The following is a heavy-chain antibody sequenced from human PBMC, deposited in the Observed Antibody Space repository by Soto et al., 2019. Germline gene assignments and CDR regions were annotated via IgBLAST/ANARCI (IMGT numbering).Heavy chain of an antibody. CDR1: GFTFSSYV. J-gene: IGHJ5*02. V-gene: IGHV3-23*01. CDR2: ISGSGGST. Sequence: EVQLLESGGGVVQPGGSLRLSCAASGFTFSSYVMSWVRQAPGKGLEWVSAISGSGGSTYYADSVKGRFTISRDNSKNALYLQMNSLRAEDTAVYYCAKDPIVVVTAIQPFKVNWFDPWGQGTLVTVSS. D-gene: IGHD2-21*02. CDR3: AKDPIVVVTAIQPFKVNWFDP.